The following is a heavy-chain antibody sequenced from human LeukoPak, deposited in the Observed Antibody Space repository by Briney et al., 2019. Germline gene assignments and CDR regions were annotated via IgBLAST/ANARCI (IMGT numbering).Heavy chain of an antibody. CDR3: AKLYQPDY. CDR1: GFTFSSYA. V-gene: IGHV3-30*04. D-gene: IGHD3-16*02. Sequence: GGSLRLSCAASGFTFSSYAMHWVRQAPGKGLEWVAVISYDGSNKYYADSVKGRFTISRDNAKNTLNLQMNSLRAEDTAVYYCAKLYQPDYWGQGTLVTVSS. CDR2: ISYDGSNK. J-gene: IGHJ4*02.